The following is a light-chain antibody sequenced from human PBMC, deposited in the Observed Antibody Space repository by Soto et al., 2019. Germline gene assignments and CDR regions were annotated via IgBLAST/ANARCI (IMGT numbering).Light chain of an antibody. J-gene: IGKJ4*01. CDR1: QNVGHD. CDR3: QQRSNWPPT. Sequence: EIGLTQSPATLSLSPGERATLSCMASQNVGHDLVGYHQKRGQDPRLLIYSASNRAPGIPARFSGSGSGTDFTLTISRLEPEDFAAYYCQQRSNWPPTFGGGTKVELK. CDR2: SAS. V-gene: IGKV3-11*01.